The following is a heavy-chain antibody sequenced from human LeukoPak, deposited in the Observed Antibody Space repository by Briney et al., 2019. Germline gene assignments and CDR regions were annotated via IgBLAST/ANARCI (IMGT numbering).Heavy chain of an antibody. CDR1: GYTFTSYA. CDR2: INAGNGNT. V-gene: IGHV1-3*01. J-gene: IGHJ4*02. D-gene: IGHD3-10*01. CDR3: ARVSYGSGSPPNY. Sequence: ASVKVSCKASGYTFTSYAMLWVRQAPGQRLEWMGWINAGNGNTKYSQKFQGRVTITRDTSASTAYMELSSLRSEDTAVYYCARVSYGSGSPPNYWGQGTLVTVSS.